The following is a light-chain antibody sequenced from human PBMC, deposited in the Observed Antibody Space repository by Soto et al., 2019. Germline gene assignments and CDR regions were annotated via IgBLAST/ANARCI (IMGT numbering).Light chain of an antibody. CDR3: CSYAGSSTFYV. J-gene: IGLJ1*01. CDR1: SSDVGSYNL. CDR2: EGS. Sequence: QSVLTQPASVSGSPGQSITISCTGTSSDVGSYNLVSWYQQHPGKAPKLVIYEGSKRPSGVSNCFSGSKSGNTASLTISGLQAEDEADYYCCSYAGSSTFYVFGTGTKVTVL. V-gene: IGLV2-23*01.